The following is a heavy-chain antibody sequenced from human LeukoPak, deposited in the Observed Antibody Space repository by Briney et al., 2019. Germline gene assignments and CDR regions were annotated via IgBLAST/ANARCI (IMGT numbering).Heavy chain of an antibody. D-gene: IGHD3-10*01. Sequence: ASVKVSCKASGYTFTGYYMHWVRQAPGQGLEWMGWINPNSGGTNYAQKFQGRVTMTRDTSTNTVYMELSSLRSEDTAVYYCARGPSITMVRGGQWYYYMDVWGKGATVTISS. CDR1: GYTFTGYY. J-gene: IGHJ6*03. V-gene: IGHV1-2*02. CDR2: INPNSGGT. CDR3: ARGPSITMVRGGQWYYYMDV.